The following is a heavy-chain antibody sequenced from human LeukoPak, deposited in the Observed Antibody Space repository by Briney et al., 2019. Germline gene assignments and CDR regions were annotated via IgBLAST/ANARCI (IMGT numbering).Heavy chain of an antibody. V-gene: IGHV3-13*04. Sequence: GGSLRLSCAASGFTFSSYDIQWVRQATGKGLEWVSSIGTAGDTYYAGSVKGRFTLSRENSKKSSYLQMNNLGAGDTAVYYCARGALGFDYWGQGTLVTVSS. CDR1: GFTFSSYD. CDR3: ARGALGFDY. CDR2: IGTAGDT. J-gene: IGHJ4*02.